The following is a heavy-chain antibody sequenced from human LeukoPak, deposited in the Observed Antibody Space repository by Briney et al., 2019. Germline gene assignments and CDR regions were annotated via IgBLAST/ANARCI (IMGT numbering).Heavy chain of an antibody. CDR3: ARDLSGGYSYDHYYYYGMDV. CDR2: ISSGSDYM. V-gene: IGHV3-21*04. CDR1: GFTFSTSR. D-gene: IGHD5-18*01. J-gene: IGHJ6*02. Sequence: GGSLRLSCAASGFTFSTSRMEWVRQAPGKGLEWVSSISSGSDYMYYADSVKGRFTISRDNAKNSLYLQMSSLRAEDTAVYYCARDLSGGYSYDHYYYYGMDVWGQGTTVTVSS.